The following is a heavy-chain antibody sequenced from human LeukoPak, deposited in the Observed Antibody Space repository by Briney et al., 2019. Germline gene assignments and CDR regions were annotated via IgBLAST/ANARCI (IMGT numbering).Heavy chain of an antibody. D-gene: IGHD3-22*01. CDR1: GYTFTSYD. V-gene: IGHV1-8*01. CDR3: ARGGCYDSSGYYYVPDY. Sequence: ASVKVSCKASGYTFTSYDINWVRQAPGQGLEWMGWMNPNSGNTDYAQKLQGRVTMTTDTSTSTAYMELRSLRSDDTAVYYCARGGCYDSSGYYYVPDYWGQGTLVTVSS. CDR2: MNPNSGNT. J-gene: IGHJ4*02.